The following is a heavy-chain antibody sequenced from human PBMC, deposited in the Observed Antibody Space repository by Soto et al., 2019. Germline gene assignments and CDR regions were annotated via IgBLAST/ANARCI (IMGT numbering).Heavy chain of an antibody. Sequence: SETLCLPCIVSGCSISSYYWSWIRQPPGKGLEWIGYIYYSGSTNYIPSLKSRVTISVDTSKNQFSLKLSSVTAADTAIYYCARSVFPWGQGTLVTVSS. CDR2: IYYSGST. CDR3: ARSVFP. V-gene: IGHV4-59*12. CDR1: GCSISSYY. J-gene: IGHJ5*02.